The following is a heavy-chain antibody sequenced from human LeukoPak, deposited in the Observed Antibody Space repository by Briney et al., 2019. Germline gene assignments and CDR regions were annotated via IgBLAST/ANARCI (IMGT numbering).Heavy chain of an antibody. CDR1: GGSISSYY. Sequence: SETLSLTCTVSGGSISSYYWSWIRQPAGEGLEWIGRIYTSGRTNYNPSLKSRVTMSVDTSKNQFSLKLSSVTAADTAVYYCARDSTIGYCSGGSCYSTSYFDYWGQGTLVTVSS. V-gene: IGHV4-4*07. D-gene: IGHD2-15*01. CDR2: IYTSGRT. J-gene: IGHJ4*02. CDR3: ARDSTIGYCSGGSCYSTSYFDY.